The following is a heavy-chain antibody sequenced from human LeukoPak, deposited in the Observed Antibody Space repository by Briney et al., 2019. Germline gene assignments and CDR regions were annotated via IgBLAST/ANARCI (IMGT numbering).Heavy chain of an antibody. D-gene: IGHD2-21*01. CDR1: GFTFTTYW. Sequence: GGSLRLSCAASGFTFTTYWMHWVRQAPGKGLVWVSHINSDGSITSYADSVKGRFTISRDNAKNTLYLQMNSLRAEDTAVYYCAKDWLFRRFDYWGQGTLVTVSS. V-gene: IGHV3-74*01. CDR2: INSDGSIT. J-gene: IGHJ4*02. CDR3: AKDWLFRRFDY.